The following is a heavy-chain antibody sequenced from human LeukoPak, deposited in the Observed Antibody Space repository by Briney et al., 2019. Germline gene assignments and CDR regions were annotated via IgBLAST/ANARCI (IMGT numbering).Heavy chain of an antibody. CDR1: GYTFTVYY. Sequence: CAAVTVSHKASGYTFTVYYMHWVRQAPGQGREWLGGINPNSGGRNYAQQLHGKVTITRDTANSKAYMELSRLRSDDPAVYYCSRAHDRRGYSPFDAFDIWGQGTMVSVPS. J-gene: IGHJ3*02. D-gene: IGHD3-22*01. CDR3: SRAHDRRGYSPFDAFDI. CDR2: INPNSGGR. V-gene: IGHV1-2*02.